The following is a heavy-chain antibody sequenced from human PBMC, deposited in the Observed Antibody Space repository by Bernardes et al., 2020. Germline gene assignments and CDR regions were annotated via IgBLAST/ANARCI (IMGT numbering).Heavy chain of an antibody. V-gene: IGHV4-34*01. CDR2: INHSGST. D-gene: IGHD3-16*01. CDR3: ARGGRVMITSEAKYYFDY. J-gene: IGHJ4*02. CDR1: GGSFRGYY. Sequence: SETLSLTCAVYGGSFRGYYWSWLRQPPGKGLEWIGEINHSGSTNYNPSLKSRVTISVDTSKNQFSLKLSSVTAADTAVYYCARGGRVMITSEAKYYFDYWGQGTLVTVSS.